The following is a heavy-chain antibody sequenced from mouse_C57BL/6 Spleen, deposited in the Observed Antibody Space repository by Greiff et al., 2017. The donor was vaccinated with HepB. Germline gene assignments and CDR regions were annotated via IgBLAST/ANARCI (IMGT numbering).Heavy chain of an antibody. CDR2: IWCGGST. V-gene: IGHV2-9*01. J-gene: IGHJ1*03. CDR1: GFSLTSYG. CDR3: AKHYYCRGDFDV. D-gene: IGHD1-1*01. Sequence: VMLVESGPGLVAPSQSLSITCTVSGFSLTSYGVDWVRQPPGKGLEWLGVIWCGGSTNYNSALKSSMSISKDNAKSQVVLKMNSLQTDDTAMYYCAKHYYCRGDFDVWGTGTTVTVSS.